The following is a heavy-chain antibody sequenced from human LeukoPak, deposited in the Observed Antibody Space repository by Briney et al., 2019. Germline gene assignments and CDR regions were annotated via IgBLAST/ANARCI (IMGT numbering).Heavy chain of an antibody. CDR1: GGSFSGYY. CDR2: INHSGST. CDR3: ARRSFWSGYSNYYYYGMDV. V-gene: IGHV4-34*01. D-gene: IGHD3-3*01. Sequence: SETLSLTCAVYGGSFSGYYWSWLRQPPGKGLEWIGEINHSGSTNYNPSLKSRVTISVDTSKNQFSLKLSSVTAADTAVYYCARRSFWSGYSNYYYYGMDVWGQGTTVTVSS. J-gene: IGHJ6*02.